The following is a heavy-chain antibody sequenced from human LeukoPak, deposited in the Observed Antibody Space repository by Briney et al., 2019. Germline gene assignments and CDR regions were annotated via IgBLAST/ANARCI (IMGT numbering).Heavy chain of an antibody. CDR2: IRYDGSNK. D-gene: IGHD4-23*01. CDR1: GFTFSSYG. Sequence: GGSLRLSCAASGFTFSSYGMHWVRQAPGKGLEWVAFIRYDGSNKYYADSVKGRFTISRDNSKNTLYLQMNSLRAEDTAVYYCAKDPGLLWTRMDYYFDYWGQGTLVTVSS. J-gene: IGHJ4*02. CDR3: AKDPGLLWTRMDYYFDY. V-gene: IGHV3-30*02.